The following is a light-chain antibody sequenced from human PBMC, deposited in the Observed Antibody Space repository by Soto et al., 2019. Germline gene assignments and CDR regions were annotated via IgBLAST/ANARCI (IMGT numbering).Light chain of an antibody. CDR1: QGISSY. Sequence: AIRMTQSPSSLSASTGDRVTITCRASQGISSYLAWYQQKPGKAPKLLFYAASTLQSGVPSRFSGSGSGTDFTLTISCLQSEDFATYYCQQYYSYPLTFGPGNKVDLK. CDR3: QQYYSYPLT. V-gene: IGKV1-8*01. J-gene: IGKJ3*01. CDR2: AAS.